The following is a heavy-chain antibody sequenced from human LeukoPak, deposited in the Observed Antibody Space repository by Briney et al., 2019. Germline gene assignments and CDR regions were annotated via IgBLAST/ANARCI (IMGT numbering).Heavy chain of an antibody. CDR3: ARDRREYIAAAGPPDFDY. D-gene: IGHD6-13*01. V-gene: IGHV1-8*01. J-gene: IGHJ4*02. Sequence: ASVKVSCKASGYTFTSYDINWVRQATGQGLEWMGWMNPNSGNTGYAQKFQGRVTMTTDTSTSTAYMELRSLRSDDTAVYYCARDRREYIAAAGPPDFDYWGQGTLVTVSS. CDR1: GYTFTSYD. CDR2: MNPNSGNT.